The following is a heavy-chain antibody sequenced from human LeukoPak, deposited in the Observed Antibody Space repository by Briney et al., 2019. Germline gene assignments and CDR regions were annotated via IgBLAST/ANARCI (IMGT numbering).Heavy chain of an antibody. D-gene: IGHD3-22*01. CDR3: ASTEDSSGYLFDY. CDR1: GYTFTSYA. Sequence: ASVKVSCKASGYTFTSYAMHWVRQAPGQRLEWMGWINAGIGNTKYSQKFQGRVTITRDTSASTAYMELSSLRSEDTAVYYCASTEDSSGYLFDYWGQGTLVTVSS. J-gene: IGHJ4*02. CDR2: INAGIGNT. V-gene: IGHV1-3*01.